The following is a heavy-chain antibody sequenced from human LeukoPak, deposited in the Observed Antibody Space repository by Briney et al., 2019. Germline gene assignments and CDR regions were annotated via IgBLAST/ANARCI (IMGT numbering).Heavy chain of an antibody. Sequence: GGSLRLSCAASGFTFSNYWMSWVRQAPGKGLEWVANIKQDGSEKYYVDSVKGRFTISRDNAKNSLYLQMNSLRAEDTAVYYCARAYCGGDCYNYYMDVWDKGTTVTVSS. J-gene: IGHJ6*03. V-gene: IGHV3-7*01. CDR1: GFTFSNYW. D-gene: IGHD2-21*02. CDR3: ARAYCGGDCYNYYMDV. CDR2: IKQDGSEK.